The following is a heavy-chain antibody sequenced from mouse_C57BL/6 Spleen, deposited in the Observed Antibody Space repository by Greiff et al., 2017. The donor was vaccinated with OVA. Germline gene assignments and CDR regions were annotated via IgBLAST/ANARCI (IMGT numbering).Heavy chain of an antibody. CDR2: IYPGDGDT. Sequence: VQLQQSGAELVKPGASVKISCKASGYAFSSYWMNWVKQRPGKGLEWIGQIYPGDGDTNYNGKFKGKATLTADKSSSTAYMQLSSLTSEDSAVYFCARSGSSYLYYFDYWGQGTTLTVSS. D-gene: IGHD1-1*01. J-gene: IGHJ2*01. CDR3: ARSGSSYLYYFDY. CDR1: GYAFSSYW. V-gene: IGHV1-80*01.